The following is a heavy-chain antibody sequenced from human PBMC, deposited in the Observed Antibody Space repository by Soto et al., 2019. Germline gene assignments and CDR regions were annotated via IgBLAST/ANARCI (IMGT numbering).Heavy chain of an antibody. J-gene: IGHJ6*02. CDR2: IIPILGIA. D-gene: IGHD1-26*01. CDR3: ARGIVGVTYYYYYGMDV. V-gene: IGHV1-69*02. Sequence: QVQLVQSGAEVKKPGSSVKVSCKASGGTFSSYTISWVRQAPGQGLEWMGRIIPILGIANYAQKFQGRVTITADKSTSTAYMELSSLRSEDTAVYYCARGIVGVTYYYYYGMDVWGQGTTVTVSS. CDR1: GGTFSSYT.